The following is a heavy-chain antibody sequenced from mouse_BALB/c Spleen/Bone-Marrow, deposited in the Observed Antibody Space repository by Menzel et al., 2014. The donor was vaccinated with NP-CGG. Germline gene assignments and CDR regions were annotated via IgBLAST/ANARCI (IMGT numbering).Heavy chain of an antibody. V-gene: IGHV14-4*02. J-gene: IGHJ4*01. CDR3: TLFFPSPSAS. D-gene: IGHD6-1*01. CDR1: GFNIKDSY. Sequence: EVQLQQSGAELVRSGASVKLSCTGSGFNIKDSYIHWVKQRPGQGLEWIGWTDPENGDTEYAPKFQGKATMTADTSSNTADLQLSSLTSEDTAVYYCTLFFPSPSASWGPGTSVTFSS. CDR2: TDPENGDT.